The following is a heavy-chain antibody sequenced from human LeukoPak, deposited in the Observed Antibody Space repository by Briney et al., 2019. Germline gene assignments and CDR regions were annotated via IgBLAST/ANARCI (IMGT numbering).Heavy chain of an antibody. J-gene: IGHJ4*02. CDR2: IYYSGST. CDR3: ATVDTAMPYYFDY. Sequence: SQTLSLTCTVSGGSISSGGYYWSWIRQHPGKGLEWIGYIYYSGSTYYNPSLKSRVTISVDTSENQFSLKLSSVTAADTAVYYCATVDTAMPYYFDYWGQGTLVTVSS. D-gene: IGHD5-18*01. CDR1: GGSISSGGYY. V-gene: IGHV4-31*03.